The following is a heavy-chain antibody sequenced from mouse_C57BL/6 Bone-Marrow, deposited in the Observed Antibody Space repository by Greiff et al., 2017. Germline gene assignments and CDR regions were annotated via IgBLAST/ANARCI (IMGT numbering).Heavy chain of an antibody. J-gene: IGHJ4*01. Sequence: QVQLKQPGAELVKPGASVKLSCKASGYTFTSYWMHWVKQRPGQGLEWIGMIHPNSGSTNYNEKFKSKATLTVDKSSSTAYMPLSSLTSEDSAVYDCAYDYDGAMDYWGQGTSVTVSS. V-gene: IGHV1-64*01. CDR1: GYTFTSYW. CDR2: IHPNSGST. CDR3: AYDYDGAMDY. D-gene: IGHD2-4*01.